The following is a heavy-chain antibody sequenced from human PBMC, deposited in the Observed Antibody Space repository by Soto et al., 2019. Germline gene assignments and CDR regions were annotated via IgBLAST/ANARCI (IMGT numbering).Heavy chain of an antibody. CDR2: ISSSSSYI. V-gene: IGHV3-21*01. D-gene: IGHD5-12*01. CDR1: GFTFSSYS. CDR3: AREIRRGYEYYYYGIDV. Sequence: GGSLRLSCAASGFTFSSYSMNWVRQAPGKGLEWVSSISSSSSYIYYADSVKGRFTISRDNAKNSLYLQMNSLRAEDTAVYYCAREIRRGYEYYYYGIDVWGQATTVTVSS. J-gene: IGHJ6*02.